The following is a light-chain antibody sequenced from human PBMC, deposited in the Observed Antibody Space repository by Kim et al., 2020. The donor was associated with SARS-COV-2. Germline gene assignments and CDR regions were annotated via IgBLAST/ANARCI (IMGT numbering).Light chain of an antibody. CDR2: GKN. CDR1: SLRTYY. CDR3: NSRDNSGDHVV. Sequence: ALGQTVKITCQGDSLRTYYANWYQQKPGQAPIVVIYGKNNRPSGIPDRFSGSSSGNTASLTVTGAQAVDEADYYCNSRDNSGDHVVFGGGTKLIVL. V-gene: IGLV3-19*01. J-gene: IGLJ2*01.